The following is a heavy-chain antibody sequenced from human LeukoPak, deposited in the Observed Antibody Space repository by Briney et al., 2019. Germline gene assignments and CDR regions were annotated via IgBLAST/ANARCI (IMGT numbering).Heavy chain of an antibody. CDR2: ISSSSSYI. J-gene: IGHJ3*02. Sequence: GGSLRLSCAASGFTFGSFRMNWVRQLQGRGLGWVSSISSSSSYIYYADSVKDRFTISRDNAKNSLYLQMNSLRAEDTAVYYCARALSGSFSFDIWGQGAMVTVSS. D-gene: IGHD1-26*01. CDR1: GFTFGSFR. V-gene: IGHV3-21*01. CDR3: ARALSGSFSFDI.